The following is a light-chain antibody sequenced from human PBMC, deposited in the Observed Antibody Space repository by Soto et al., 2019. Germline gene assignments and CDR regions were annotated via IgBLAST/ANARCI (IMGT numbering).Light chain of an antibody. V-gene: IGKV1-5*03. CDR3: QQYNSYSWA. Sequence: DIHMTQSPSTLSASVGDRVTITCRASQSISTWLAWYQQRAGKAPKLLIYKASNLESGVPSRFSGSGSGTDFTLTISSLQPDDFATYYCQQYNSYSWAFGQGTKV. J-gene: IGKJ1*01. CDR1: QSISTW. CDR2: KAS.